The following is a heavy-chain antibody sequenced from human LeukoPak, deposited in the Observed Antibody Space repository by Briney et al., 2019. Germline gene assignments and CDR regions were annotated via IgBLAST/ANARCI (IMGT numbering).Heavy chain of an antibody. Sequence: ASVKVSCKASGYTFSDYYIHWVRQAPGQGLEWMGWIKASSGGSHFTQKFQGSVTMTRDTSISTAYLELTGLKSDDTAVCYCARANSDGYTTYFDSWGQGTLVTVSS. CDR1: GYTFSDYY. D-gene: IGHD5-24*01. J-gene: IGHJ4*02. CDR2: IKASSGGS. CDR3: ARANSDGYTTYFDS. V-gene: IGHV1-2*02.